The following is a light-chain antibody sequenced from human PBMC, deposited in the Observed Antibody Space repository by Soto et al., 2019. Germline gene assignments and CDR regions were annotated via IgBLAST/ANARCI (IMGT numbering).Light chain of an antibody. J-gene: IGLJ2*01. CDR3: SSYSSDATHVV. Sequence: QSALTQPASVSGSPGQSITISCTGTSSDIGGLFNYVSWYQQHPGKAPKLLIYDVNVRPSGVSDRFSGSKSGNTASLTISGLQAEDEAAYFCSSYSSDATHVVFAGGTKLTVL. CDR1: SSDIGGLFNY. CDR2: DVN. V-gene: IGLV2-14*03.